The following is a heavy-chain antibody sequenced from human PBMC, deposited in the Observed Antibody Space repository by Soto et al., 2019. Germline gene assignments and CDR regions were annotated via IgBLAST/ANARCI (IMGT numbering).Heavy chain of an antibody. Sequence: PGGSLRLSCAASGFTFSGSGIHWVRQASGKGLEWVGRIRTKTNNYATAYAASVKGRVTISRDNFKNTVSLQMNSLRVEDTAIYYCVKDPSPTTGPTDDNWFDTWGLGTLVTVS. CDR1: GFTFSGSG. D-gene: IGHD4-4*01. CDR3: VKDPSPTTGPTDDNWFDT. V-gene: IGHV3-73*01. J-gene: IGHJ5*02. CDR2: IRTKTNNYAT.